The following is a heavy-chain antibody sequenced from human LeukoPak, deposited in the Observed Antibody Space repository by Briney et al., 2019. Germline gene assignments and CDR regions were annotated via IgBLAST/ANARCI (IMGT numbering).Heavy chain of an antibody. J-gene: IGHJ6*02. CDR3: ASLPKYNRNYTATNYYYYYGMDV. V-gene: IGHV1-69*04. Sequence: SVKVSCKASGGTFSSYAISWVRQAPGQGLEWMGRIIPILGIANYAQKFQGRVTITADKSTSTAYMELSSLRSEDTAVYYCASLPKYNRNYTATNYYYYYGMDVWGQGTTVTVSS. D-gene: IGHD1-7*01. CDR1: GGTFSSYA. CDR2: IIPILGIA.